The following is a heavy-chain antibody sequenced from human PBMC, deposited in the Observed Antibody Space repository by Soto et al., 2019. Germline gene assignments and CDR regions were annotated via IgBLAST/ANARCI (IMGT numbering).Heavy chain of an antibody. D-gene: IGHD2-21*02. Sequence: WGSLTLSCTASGFTFSSSAMTWVRQAPGKGLEWVSSISGSGVSTYYVDSMKGRFTISRDNSKNTLYLQMNSLRVEDTAIYYCAKDITYCGGDCYYSAYWGQGTLVTVSS. J-gene: IGHJ4*02. CDR3: AKDITYCGGDCYYSAY. CDR2: ISGSGVST. V-gene: IGHV3-23*01. CDR1: GFTFSSSA.